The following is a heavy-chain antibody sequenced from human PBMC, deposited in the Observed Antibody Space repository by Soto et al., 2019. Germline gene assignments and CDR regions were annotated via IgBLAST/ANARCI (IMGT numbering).Heavy chain of an antibody. V-gene: IGHV3-7*01. Sequence: EVQLVESGGGLVQPGGSLRLSCAASGFTFSSYWMSWVRQAPGKGLEWVANIKQDGSEKYYVDSVKGRFTISRDNAKNSLYLQMNSLRAEDTAVYYCAREVYCSSTSCHMIGTDYGDYVSWFDPWGQGTLVTVSS. D-gene: IGHD2-2*01. CDR2: IKQDGSEK. J-gene: IGHJ5*02. CDR1: GFTFSSYW. CDR3: AREVYCSSTSCHMIGTDYGDYVSWFDP.